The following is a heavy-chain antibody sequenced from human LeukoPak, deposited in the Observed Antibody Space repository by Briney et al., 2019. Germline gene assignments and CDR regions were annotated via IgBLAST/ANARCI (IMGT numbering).Heavy chain of an antibody. Sequence: KPGGSLRLSCAASGFTFSSYTMNWVRQAPGKGLEWVSSISSSTSYIYYADSVKGQFTISRDNAKNSLYLQMNSLRAEDTAVYYCARCRSGSPVFWDYWGQGTLVTVSS. D-gene: IGHD3-9*01. CDR3: ARCRSGSPVFWDY. V-gene: IGHV3-21*01. J-gene: IGHJ4*02. CDR1: GFTFSSYT. CDR2: ISSSTSYI.